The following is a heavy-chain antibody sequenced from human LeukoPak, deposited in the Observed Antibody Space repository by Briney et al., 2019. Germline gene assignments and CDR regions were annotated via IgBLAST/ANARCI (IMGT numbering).Heavy chain of an antibody. D-gene: IGHD2-2*03. CDR1: GGSISSYY. Sequence: PSETLSLTCTVSGGSISSYYWSWIWQPPGKGLEWIGYIYYSGSTNYNPSLKSRVTISVDTSKNQFSLKLSSMTAADTAVYYCARWIGDYGDYWGQGTLVTVSS. V-gene: IGHV4-59*01. CDR2: IYYSGST. CDR3: ARWIGDYGDY. J-gene: IGHJ4*02.